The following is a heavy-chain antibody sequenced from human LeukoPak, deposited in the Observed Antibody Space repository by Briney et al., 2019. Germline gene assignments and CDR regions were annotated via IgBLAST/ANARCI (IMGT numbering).Heavy chain of an antibody. CDR3: ARDGGGRRNYYYGMDV. CDR1: GYTFTCYY. J-gene: IGHJ6*02. Sequence: ASVKVSCKASGYTFTCYYMHWVRQAPGQGLEWMGWINPNSGGTNYAQKFQGRVTMTRDTSISTAYMELSRLRSDDTAVYYCARDGGGRRNYYYGMDVWGQGTTVTVSS. D-gene: IGHD2-15*01. V-gene: IGHV1-2*02. CDR2: INPNSGGT.